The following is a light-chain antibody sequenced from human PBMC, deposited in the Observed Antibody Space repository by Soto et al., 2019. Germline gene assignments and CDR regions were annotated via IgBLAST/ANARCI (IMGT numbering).Light chain of an antibody. CDR2: WAS. J-gene: IGKJ1*01. CDR3: QQYYSIPWT. Sequence: DIVMTQSPDALALSLGGRATINCKSSQVRLHSSNNKICLAWYQQKPGQPPKVLIYWASNRESGVPDRFSGSGSGTDFTLTISSLQAEDVAVYYCQQYYSIPWTFGQGTKVDIK. CDR1: QVRLHSSNNKIC. V-gene: IGKV4-1*01.